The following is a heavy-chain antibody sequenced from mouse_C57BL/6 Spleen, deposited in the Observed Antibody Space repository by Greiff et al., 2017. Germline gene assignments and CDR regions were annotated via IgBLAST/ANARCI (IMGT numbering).Heavy chain of an antibody. Sequence: VQLQQSGAELVKPGASVKLSCKASGYTFTEYTIHWVKQRSGQGLEWIGWFYPGSGSIKYNEKFKDKATLTADKSSSTVYMELSRLTSEDSAVYFCARHEERPSFYYGSSYGYFDVWGTGTTVTVSS. D-gene: IGHD1-1*01. CDR2: FYPGSGSI. CDR3: ARHEERPSFYYGSSYGYFDV. V-gene: IGHV1-62-2*01. CDR1: GYTFTEYT. J-gene: IGHJ1*03.